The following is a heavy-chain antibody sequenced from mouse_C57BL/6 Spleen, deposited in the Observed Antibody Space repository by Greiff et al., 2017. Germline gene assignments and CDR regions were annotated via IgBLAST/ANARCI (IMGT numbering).Heavy chain of an antibody. J-gene: IGHJ4*01. Sequence: VQLQQSGAELVRPGTSVKMSCKASGYTFTNYWIGWAKQRPGHGLEWIGDIYPGGGYTNYNEKFKGKATLTADKSSSTAYIQFSSLTSEDSAIYYCARGGTTVVAPYAMDYWGQGTSVTLSS. V-gene: IGHV1-63*01. CDR3: ARGGTTVVAPYAMDY. CDR2: IYPGGGYT. CDR1: GYTFTNYW. D-gene: IGHD1-1*01.